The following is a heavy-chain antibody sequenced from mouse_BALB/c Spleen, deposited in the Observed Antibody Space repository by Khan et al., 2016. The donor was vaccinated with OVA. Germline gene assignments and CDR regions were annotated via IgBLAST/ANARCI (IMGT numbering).Heavy chain of an antibody. V-gene: IGHV5-17*02. CDR2: ISSDSSTI. CDR1: GFTFSTFG. CDR3: TRSFYYGYYFDY. J-gene: IGHJ2*01. D-gene: IGHD1-1*01. Sequence: EVQRVESGGGLVQPGGSRKLSCAASGFTFSTFGMHWVRQAPEKGLEWVAYISSDSSTIYYADTVKGRFTISSDNPKNTLFLQMTSLRSDDTAMLYCTRSFYYGYYFDYWGQGTILTVSS.